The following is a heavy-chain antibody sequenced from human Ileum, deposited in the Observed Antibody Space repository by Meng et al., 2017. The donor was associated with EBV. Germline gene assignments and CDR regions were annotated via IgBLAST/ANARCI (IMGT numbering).Heavy chain of an antibody. Sequence: QGKLQQWGEGLLNPSEILSLTCAVYGGSFSGYYWTWIRQPPGKGLEWIGEINHSGSTNYNPSLKSRVTISVDKNQFSLKLSSVTAADTAVYYCARGFYTYGSSCFDYWGQGTLVTVSS. CDR1: GGSFSGYY. CDR3: ARGFYTYGSSCFDY. D-gene: IGHD6-13*01. V-gene: IGHV4-34*01. J-gene: IGHJ4*02. CDR2: INHSGST.